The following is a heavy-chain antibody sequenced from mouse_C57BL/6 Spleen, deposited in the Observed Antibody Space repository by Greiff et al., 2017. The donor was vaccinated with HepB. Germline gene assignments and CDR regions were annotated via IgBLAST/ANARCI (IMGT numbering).Heavy chain of an antibody. Sequence: EVKLMESGPELVKPGASVKMSCKASGYTFTDYNMHWVKQSHGKSLEWIGYINPNNGGTSYNQKFKGKATLTVNKSSSTAYMELRSLTSEDSAVYYCARVDDYGAMDYWGQGTSVTVSS. D-gene: IGHD2-4*01. CDR2: INPNNGGT. V-gene: IGHV1-22*01. CDR3: ARVDDYGAMDY. J-gene: IGHJ4*01. CDR1: GYTFTDYN.